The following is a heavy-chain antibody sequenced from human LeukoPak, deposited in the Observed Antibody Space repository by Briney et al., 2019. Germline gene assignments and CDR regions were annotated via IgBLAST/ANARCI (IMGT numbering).Heavy chain of an antibody. D-gene: IGHD6-19*01. CDR1: GFTFSSYD. CDR3: SRVGSSGWPNYFDS. V-gene: IGHV3-13*04. J-gene: IGHJ4*02. Sequence: PGGSLRLSCAASGFTFSSYDMHWVRQATGKGLEWVSVIGTSGDTYYAGSVKGRFTISRENAKNSLYLQMNSLTAGDTAVYLCSRVGSSGWPNYFDSWGQGTLVTVSS. CDR2: IGTSGDT.